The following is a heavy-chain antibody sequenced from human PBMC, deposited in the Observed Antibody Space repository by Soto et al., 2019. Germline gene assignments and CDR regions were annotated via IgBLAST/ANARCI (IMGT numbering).Heavy chain of an antibody. V-gene: IGHV1-18*01. D-gene: IGHD6-19*01. CDR3: PRVSSSGWLVCVS. Sequence: QVQLVQSGAEVKKPGASVKVSCKASGYTFTSYGISWVRQAPGQGLEWMGWISAYNGNTNYAQKLQGRVTTTTDTATRTAYMELRILRSADTSVYYRPRVSSSGWLVCVSWADGTPVTVSS. CDR1: GYTFTSYG. J-gene: IGHJ5*01. CDR2: ISAYNGNT.